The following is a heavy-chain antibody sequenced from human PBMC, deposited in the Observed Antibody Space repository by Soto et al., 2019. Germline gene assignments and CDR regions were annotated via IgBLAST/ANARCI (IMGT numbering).Heavy chain of an antibody. Sequence: QVQLQESGPGLVKPSQTLSLTCTVSGGSIRSGDYYWSWIRQPPGKGLEWIGYIYCSGSTYYNPSLKRRVTISVDTSKNQFSLKLSSVTAADTAVYYCARDLQQLVDYYYYAMDVWGQGTTVTVSS. J-gene: IGHJ6*02. CDR3: ARDLQQLVDYYYYAMDV. CDR1: GGSIRSGDYY. CDR2: IYCSGST. V-gene: IGHV4-30-4*01. D-gene: IGHD6-13*01.